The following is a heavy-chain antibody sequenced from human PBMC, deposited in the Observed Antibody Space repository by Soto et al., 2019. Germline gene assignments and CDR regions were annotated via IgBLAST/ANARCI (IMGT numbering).Heavy chain of an antibody. Sequence: SETLSLTCAVYGGSFSGYYWTWFRQSPGKGLEWIGEINHRGVTNYNPSLKSRVIISVDTSRNQFSLKLSSVTAADTAVYYCAREGIAAAGINNWFAPWGQGTLVTVSS. D-gene: IGHD6-13*01. CDR2: INHRGVT. V-gene: IGHV4-34*01. CDR3: AREGIAAAGINNWFAP. CDR1: GGSFSGYY. J-gene: IGHJ5*02.